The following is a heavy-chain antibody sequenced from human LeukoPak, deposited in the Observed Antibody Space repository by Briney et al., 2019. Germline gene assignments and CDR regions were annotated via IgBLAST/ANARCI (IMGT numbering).Heavy chain of an antibody. V-gene: IGHV1-18*01. CDR3: ARETYPGITMIVVVTYGMDV. D-gene: IGHD3-22*01. Sequence: ASVKVSCKASGYTFTSYGIIWVRQAPGRGLEWMGWISAYNGNTNYAQKLQGRVTMTTDTSTSTAYMELRSLRSDDTAVYYCARETYPGITMIVVVTYGMDVWGQGTTVTVSS. CDR2: ISAYNGNT. CDR1: GYTFTSYG. J-gene: IGHJ6*02.